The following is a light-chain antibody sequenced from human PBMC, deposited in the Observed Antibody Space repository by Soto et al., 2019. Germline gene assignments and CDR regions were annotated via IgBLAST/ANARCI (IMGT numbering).Light chain of an antibody. Sequence: EIVMTQSPATLSVSPGERATLSCRASQSVGSNLAWYQQKPGQAPRLLIYGASPRATGIPARFSGSGSGTEFPLTFSSLPSQDFSIFFCQQYNNWPPDRTFGQGTKVEIK. V-gene: IGKV3-15*01. CDR1: QSVGSN. CDR2: GAS. J-gene: IGKJ1*01. CDR3: QQYNNWPPDRT.